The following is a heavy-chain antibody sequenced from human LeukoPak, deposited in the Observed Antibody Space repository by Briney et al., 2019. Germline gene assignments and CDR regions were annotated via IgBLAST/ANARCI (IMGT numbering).Heavy chain of an antibody. V-gene: IGHV3-21*01. Sequence: GGSLRLSCAASGFTFSTYTMNWARQAPGKGLEWVSSISSSSSYIYYADSVKGRFTISRDNAKNSLFLQMDSLRAEDTALYYCASGNYYYYYMDVWGKGTMVTVSS. CDR1: GFTFSTYT. CDR3: ASGNYYYYYMDV. J-gene: IGHJ6*03. CDR2: ISSSSSYI. D-gene: IGHD2-15*01.